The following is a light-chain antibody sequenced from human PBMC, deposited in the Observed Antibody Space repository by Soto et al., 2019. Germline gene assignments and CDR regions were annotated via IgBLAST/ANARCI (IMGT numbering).Light chain of an antibody. CDR1: QSVSSS. J-gene: IGKJ5*01. Sequence: EIVLTQSPATLSLSPGERATLSCGTSQSVSSSLAWYQQKPGQAPRLLIYDASNRATGIPARFSGSGSGTDFTLTISSLETEDFAVYYCQQRSNWTLTFGQGTRLEIK. CDR3: QQRSNWTLT. CDR2: DAS. V-gene: IGKV3-11*01.